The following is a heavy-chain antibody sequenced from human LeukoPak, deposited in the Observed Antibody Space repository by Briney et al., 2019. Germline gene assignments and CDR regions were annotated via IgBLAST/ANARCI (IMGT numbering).Heavy chain of an antibody. CDR1: GGSISSYY. D-gene: IGHD1-26*01. CDR3: AGSMSGWEYYMDV. V-gene: IGHV4-4*07. Sequence: SETLSLTCTVSGGSISSYYWSWIRQPPGKGLEWIGRIYTSGSTNYNPSLKSRVTMSVDTSKNQFSLKLSSVTAADTAVYYCAGSMSGWEYYMDVWGKGTTVTVSS. CDR2: IYTSGST. J-gene: IGHJ6*03.